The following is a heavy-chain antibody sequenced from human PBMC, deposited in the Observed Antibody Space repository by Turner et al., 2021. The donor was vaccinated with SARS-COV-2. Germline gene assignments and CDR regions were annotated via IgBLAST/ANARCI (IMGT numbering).Heavy chain of an antibody. CDR3: ATCAVTTGYYYHYGLDV. J-gene: IGHJ6*02. CDR2: IYSGGST. D-gene: IGHD4-17*01. V-gene: IGHV3-53*04. Sequence: EVQLVESGGGLVQPGGSLRLSCAASGVTVSSNYMSWVRQAPGKGLEWVSVIYSGGSTYYADSVKGRFTISRHNSKNTLYLQMNSLRAEDTAVYYCATCAVTTGYYYHYGLDVWGQGTTVTVSS. CDR1: GVTVSSNY.